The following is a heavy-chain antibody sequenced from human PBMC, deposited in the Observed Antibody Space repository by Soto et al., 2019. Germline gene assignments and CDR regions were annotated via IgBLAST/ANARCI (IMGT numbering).Heavy chain of an antibody. CDR3: AKGRIQLWLPPFDY. J-gene: IGHJ4*02. V-gene: IGHV3-30*18. D-gene: IGHD5-18*01. CDR2: ISYDGSNK. Sequence: GGSLRLSCAASGFTFSSYGMHWVRQAPGKGLEWVAVISYDGSNKYYAGSVKGRFTISRDNSKNTLYLQMNSLRAEDTAVYYCAKGRIQLWLPPFDYWGQGTLVNVPS. CDR1: GFTFSSYG.